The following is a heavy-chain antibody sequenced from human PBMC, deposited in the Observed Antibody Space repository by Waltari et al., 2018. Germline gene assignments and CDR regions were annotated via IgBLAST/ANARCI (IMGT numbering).Heavy chain of an antibody. CDR3: ATTLELEPHRLDY. Sequence: EVQLVQSGAEVKKPGATVKISCKASGYTFTDYYMHWVQQAPGKGLGWMGRVDPEDGETIYAEKFHGRVTITADTSTDTAYMELSSLRSEDTAVYYCATTLELEPHRLDYWGQGTLVTVSS. CDR2: VDPEDGET. V-gene: IGHV1-69-2*01. CDR1: GYTFTDYY. J-gene: IGHJ4*02. D-gene: IGHD1-1*01.